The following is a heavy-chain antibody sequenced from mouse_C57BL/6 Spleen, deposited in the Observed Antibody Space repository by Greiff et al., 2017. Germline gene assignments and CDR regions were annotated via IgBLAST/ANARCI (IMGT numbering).Heavy chain of an antibody. V-gene: IGHV5-17*01. CDR1: GFTFRDYG. D-gene: IGHD2-2*01. J-gene: IGHJ2*01. CDR3: ARWLPYYFDY. CDR2: ISSGSSTI. Sequence: EVQRVESGGGLVKPGGSLKLSCAASGFTFRDYGMHWVRQAPETGLAWVAYISSGSSTIYYADTVKGRFTISRDNAKNTLFLQMTSLRSEDTAMYYCARWLPYYFDYWGQGTTLTVSS.